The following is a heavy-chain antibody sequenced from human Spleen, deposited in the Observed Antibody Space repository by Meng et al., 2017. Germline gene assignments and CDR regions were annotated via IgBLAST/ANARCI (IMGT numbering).Heavy chain of an antibody. CDR1: GFNFRSYE. D-gene: IGHD1-26*01. J-gene: IGHJ4*02. V-gene: IGHV3-23*01. Sequence: GESLKISCAASGFNFRSYEMNWVRQAPGKGLEWVSAISGSGGSTYYADSVKGRFTISRDNSKNTLYLQMNSLRAEDTAVYYCAKRSSGSYSGYDYWGQGTLVTVSS. CDR2: ISGSGGST. CDR3: AKRSSGSYSGYDY.